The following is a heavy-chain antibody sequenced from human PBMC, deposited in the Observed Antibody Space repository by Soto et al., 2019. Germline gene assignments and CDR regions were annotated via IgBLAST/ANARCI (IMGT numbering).Heavy chain of an antibody. D-gene: IGHD3-3*01. V-gene: IGHV3-23*01. CDR2: ISGSGGST. CDR3: ARQIFYDFWSGIQGGVYFDY. J-gene: IGHJ4*02. Sequence: EVQLLESGGGLVQPGGSLRLSCAASGFTFSSYAMSWVRQAPGKGLEWVSAISGSGGSTYYADSVKGRFTISRDNSKNTLYLQMNSLRAEDTAVYYCARQIFYDFWSGIQGGVYFDYWGQGTLVTVSS. CDR1: GFTFSSYA.